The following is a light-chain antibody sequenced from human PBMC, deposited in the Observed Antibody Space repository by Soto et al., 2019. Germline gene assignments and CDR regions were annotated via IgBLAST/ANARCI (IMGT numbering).Light chain of an antibody. CDR3: SSYTSGSTHVV. Sequence: QSALTQPASVSGSPGQSITISCTGTSSDVGGYNYVSWYQQHPGKAPKLMIYDVSTRPSGVSNRFSGSKSGNTASLTISGLQAEDEADYYCSSYTSGSTHVVFGGGTKLTVL. J-gene: IGLJ2*01. CDR1: SSDVGGYNY. CDR2: DVS. V-gene: IGLV2-14*01.